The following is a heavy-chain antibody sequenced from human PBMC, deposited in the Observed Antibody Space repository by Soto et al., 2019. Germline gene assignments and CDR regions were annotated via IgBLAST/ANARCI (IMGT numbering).Heavy chain of an antibody. J-gene: IGHJ4*02. CDR2: ISWNSAII. CDR3: AKDISYYDSSGYFDY. V-gene: IGHV3-9*01. CDR1: GFAFADFA. Sequence: EVQLVESGGDLVQPGKSLRLSCAASGFAFADFAMHWVRQAPGKGLEWISGISWNSAIIGYADSVKGRFTISRDNAKNSLYLQITSLRAEDTALYYCAKDISYYDSSGYFDYWGQGVVVTVSA. D-gene: IGHD3-22*01.